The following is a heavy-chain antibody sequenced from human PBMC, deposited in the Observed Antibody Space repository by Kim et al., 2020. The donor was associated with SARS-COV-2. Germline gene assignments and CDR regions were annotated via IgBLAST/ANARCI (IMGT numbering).Heavy chain of an antibody. CDR1: GFTFSSYS. CDR3: ARDFRGPGGDPPTVIGPFYYYYGMDV. Sequence: GGSLRLSCAASGFTFSSYSMNWVRQAPGKGLEWVSSISSSSSYIYYADSVKGRFTISRDNAKNSLYLQMNSLRAEDTAVYYCARDFRGPGGDPPTVIGPFYYYYGMDVWGQGTTVTVSS. V-gene: IGHV3-21*01. D-gene: IGHD4-17*01. J-gene: IGHJ6*02. CDR2: ISSSSSYI.